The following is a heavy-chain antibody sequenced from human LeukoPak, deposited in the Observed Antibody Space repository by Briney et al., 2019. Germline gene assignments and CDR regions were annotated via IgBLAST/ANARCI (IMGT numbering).Heavy chain of an antibody. J-gene: IGHJ4*02. V-gene: IGHV4-59*08. D-gene: IGHD6-13*01. CDR2: ISYSGDT. CDR1: GGSVGSNC. CDR3: ARHGQQHLSPFDY. Sequence: KSSETLSLTCSVSGGSVGSNCWSWVRQPPGKGLEWIGYISYSGDTKYNPSLKSRLSMSVDTSKNQCSLMLTSVPAADTAVYYCARHGQQHLSPFDYWGQGSLVTVSS.